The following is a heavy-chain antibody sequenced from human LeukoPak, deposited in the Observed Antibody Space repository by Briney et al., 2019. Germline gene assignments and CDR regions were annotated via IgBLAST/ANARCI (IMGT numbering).Heavy chain of an antibody. Sequence: ASVKVSCKASGGTFSSYAISWVRQAPGQGLEWMGWINPNSGGTNYAQKFQGRVTMTRDTSISTAYMELSRLRSDDTAVYYCARDLIVATDYYFDYWGQGTLVTVSS. CDR2: INPNSGGT. CDR3: ARDLIVATDYYFDY. D-gene: IGHD5-12*01. J-gene: IGHJ4*02. CDR1: GGTFSSYA. V-gene: IGHV1-2*02.